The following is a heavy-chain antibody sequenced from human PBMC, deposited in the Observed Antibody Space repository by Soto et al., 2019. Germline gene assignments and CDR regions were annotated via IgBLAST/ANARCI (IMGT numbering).Heavy chain of an antibody. D-gene: IGHD4-17*01. Sequence: PLQPLSVTCSVADGYISSRSYYWGWIRQPPGKGLEWIGSIYYSGSTYYNPSLKSRVTISVDTSKNQFSLKLSSVTAADTAVYYCARGFPTVVTVDYWGQGTLVTVSS. V-gene: IGHV4-39*01. CDR1: DGYISSRSYY. CDR2: IYYSGST. CDR3: ARGFPTVVTVDY. J-gene: IGHJ4*02.